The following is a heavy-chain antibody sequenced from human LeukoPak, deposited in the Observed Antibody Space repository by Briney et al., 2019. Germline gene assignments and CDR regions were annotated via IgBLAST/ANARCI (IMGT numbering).Heavy chain of an antibody. CDR1: GLTFSSHA. J-gene: IGHJ4*02. Sequence: GRSLRLSCAASGLTFSSHAMHWVRQAPGKGLEWVAVISYDGSNKYYADSVKGRFTISRDNSKNTLYLQMNSLRAEDTAVYYCARALMGSGYFDYWGQGTLVTVSS. CDR2: ISYDGSNK. CDR3: ARALMGSGYFDY. V-gene: IGHV3-30-3*01. D-gene: IGHD3-22*01.